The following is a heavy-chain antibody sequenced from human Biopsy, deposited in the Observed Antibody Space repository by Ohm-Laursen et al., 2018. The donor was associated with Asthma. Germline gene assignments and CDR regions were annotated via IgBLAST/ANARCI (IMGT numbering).Heavy chain of an antibody. D-gene: IGHD6-19*01. CDR2: VYWTGST. Sequence: DTLSLTWSVYGGSISSFYWSWIRQSPEKGLEWMGDVYWTGSTNYNPSLKSRITMSVDTSKNRMFLELTSVTAADTAIYYCVRAVRNEQWLAPFDYWGQGKPVTVSS. J-gene: IGHJ4*02. V-gene: IGHV4-59*07. CDR3: VRAVRNEQWLAPFDY. CDR1: GGSISSFY.